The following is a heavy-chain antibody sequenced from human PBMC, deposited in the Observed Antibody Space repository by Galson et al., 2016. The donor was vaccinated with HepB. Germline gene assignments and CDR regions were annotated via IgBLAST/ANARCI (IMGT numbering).Heavy chain of an antibody. D-gene: IGHD3-16*01. CDR1: GFIFSTYG. CDR3: ARGGGGWHYFDY. CDR2: IWYDGSNK. J-gene: IGHJ4*02. Sequence: SLRLSCAASGFIFSTYGMHWVRQAPGKGLEWVAVIWYDGSNKYYADSVKGRFTISRDNSKNTLYLQMKSLRAEDTAVYYCARGGGGWHYFDYRGQGTLVTVSS. V-gene: IGHV3-33*01.